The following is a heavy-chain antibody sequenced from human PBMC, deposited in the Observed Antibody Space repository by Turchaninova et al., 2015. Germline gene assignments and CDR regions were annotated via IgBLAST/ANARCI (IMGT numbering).Heavy chain of an antibody. Sequence: QITLKESGPTLVKPTQTLTLTCTFSGFSLSTSGVGVGWIRQPPGKALEWLALIYWDDDKRYDPSLKSRLTLPKGHTNNRVFLTMTNMEPVDTATDYCAHRGLLEWLSPNYFDYWGQGTLVTVSS. V-gene: IGHV2-5*05. D-gene: IGHD3-3*01. J-gene: IGHJ4*02. CDR1: GFSLSTSGVG. CDR3: AHRGLLEWLSPNYFDY. CDR2: IYWDDDK.